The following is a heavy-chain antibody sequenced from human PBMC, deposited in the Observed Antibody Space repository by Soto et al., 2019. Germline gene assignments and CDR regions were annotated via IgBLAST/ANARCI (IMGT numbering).Heavy chain of an antibody. CDR2: IYYSGST. CDR3: ARGIHYYDSSGYYF. Sequence: SDTLSRTCTVSGGSISSYYWSWIRQPPGKGLEWIGYIYYSGSTNYNPSLKSRVTISVDTSKNQFSLKLSSVTAADTAVYYCARGIHYYDSSGYYFWGQGTPVTVSS. J-gene: IGHJ4*02. D-gene: IGHD3-22*01. CDR1: GGSISSYY. V-gene: IGHV4-59*07.